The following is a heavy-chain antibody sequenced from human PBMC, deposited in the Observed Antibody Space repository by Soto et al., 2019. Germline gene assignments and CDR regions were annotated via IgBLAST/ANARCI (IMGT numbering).Heavy chain of an antibody. V-gene: IGHV3-30-3*01. CDR2: ISYDGSNK. CDR3: ARGTEWLTLDY. D-gene: IGHD3-3*01. CDR1: GFTFSSYA. J-gene: IGHJ4*02. Sequence: QVQLVESGGGVVQPGRSLRLSCAASGFTFSSYAMHWVRQAPGKGLEWVAVISYDGSNKYYADSVKGRFTISRDNSKNTLYLQMNSLRAEDTAVYYCARGTEWLTLDYWGQGTLVTVSS.